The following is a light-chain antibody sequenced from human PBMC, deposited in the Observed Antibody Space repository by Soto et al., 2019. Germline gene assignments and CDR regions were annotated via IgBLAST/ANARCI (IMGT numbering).Light chain of an antibody. J-gene: IGKJ1*01. CDR2: GAS. V-gene: IGKV3-20*01. Sequence: EIVLTQSPGTLSLSPGERATLSCRASQSVSSSYLAWYQQKPGQAPRLLIYGASSRATGIPDRFSGSGSGTDFTLTISRLEPEDFAVYYCQQHYSTPRTFGQGTKVEIK. CDR1: QSVSSSY. CDR3: QQHYSTPRT.